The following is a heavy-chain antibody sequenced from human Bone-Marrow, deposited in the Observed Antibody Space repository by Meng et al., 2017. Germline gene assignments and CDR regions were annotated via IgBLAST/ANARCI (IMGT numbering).Heavy chain of an antibody. CDR2: INPKSGDT. Sequence: ASVKVSCKPSGYNFPDYYIHWVRRAPGQGLEWMGRINPKSGDTHYAQKFQARVTMTGDTSISTAYMELSSLRSEDTAVYYCARRKYSSPPGFDYCYYGMDVWGQGTTVTVSS. V-gene: IGHV1-2*06. CDR1: GYNFPDYY. D-gene: IGHD6-13*01. CDR3: ARRKYSSPPGFDYCYYGMDV. J-gene: IGHJ6*02.